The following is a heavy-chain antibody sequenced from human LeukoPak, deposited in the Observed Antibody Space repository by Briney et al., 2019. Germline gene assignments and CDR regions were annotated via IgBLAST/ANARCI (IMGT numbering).Heavy chain of an antibody. Sequence: PGGSLRLSCEGSGFSFSSYWMTWVRQAPGKGLEWVSVISGSGGSTYYADSVKGRFTISRDNSKNTLYLQMNSLRAEDTAIYYCAGGEMATTIDYRGQGTLVTVSS. J-gene: IGHJ4*02. D-gene: IGHD5-24*01. CDR2: ISGSGGST. V-gene: IGHV3-23*01. CDR3: AGGEMATTIDY. CDR1: GFSFSSYW.